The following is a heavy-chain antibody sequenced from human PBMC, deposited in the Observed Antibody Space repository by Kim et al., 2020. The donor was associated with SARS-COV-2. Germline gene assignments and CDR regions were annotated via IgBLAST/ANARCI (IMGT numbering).Heavy chain of an antibody. J-gene: IGHJ4*02. Sequence: SQKFQSKVTLTREASASTAYMELSSLRSEDTAVYYCARETYSSGWYCFDYWGQGTLVTVSS. D-gene: IGHD6-19*01. V-gene: IGHV1-3*01. CDR3: ARETYSSGWYCFDY.